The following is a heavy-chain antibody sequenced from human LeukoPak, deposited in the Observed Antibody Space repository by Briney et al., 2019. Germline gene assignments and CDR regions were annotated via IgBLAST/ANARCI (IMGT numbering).Heavy chain of an antibody. CDR2: ISAYNGNT. CDR1: GYTFTSYG. CDR3: ARGLPSHSYGYVSPDY. V-gene: IGHV1-18*01. D-gene: IGHD5-18*01. J-gene: IGHJ4*02. Sequence: ASVKVSCKASGYTFTSYGISWVRQAPGQGLEWMGWISAYNGNTNYAQKLQGRVTMTTDTSTSTAYMELSSLRSEDTAVYYCARGLPSHSYGYVSPDYWGQGTLVTVSS.